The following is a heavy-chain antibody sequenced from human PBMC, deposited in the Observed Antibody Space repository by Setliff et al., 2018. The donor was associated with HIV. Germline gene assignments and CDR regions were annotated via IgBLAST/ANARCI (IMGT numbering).Heavy chain of an antibody. CDR1: GASITSGGHY. Sequence: SETLSLTCSVSGASITSGGHYWTWIRQHPERGLEWIGHIHSGGSTFYNPSLKSRLIISLDTSEKQFSLKLDSVTAADTAKYYCAQVLAYCDSSTCYGGFDYWGQGTLVTVSS. J-gene: IGHJ4*02. CDR2: IHSGGST. D-gene: IGHD2-2*01. V-gene: IGHV4-31*03. CDR3: AQVLAYCDSSTCYGGFDY.